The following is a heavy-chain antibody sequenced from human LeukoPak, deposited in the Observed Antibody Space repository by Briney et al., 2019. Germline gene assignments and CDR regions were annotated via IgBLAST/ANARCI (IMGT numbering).Heavy chain of an antibody. Sequence: SETLSLTCSVSGGSINSYYWSWIRQPPGKGLEWIGYLYYTGSTNYNPSLKSRVTISVDRSKKQFSLKVSSVTAADTAVYYCAGGPTSSFDYWGQGTLVTVSP. D-gene: IGHD2-2*01. V-gene: IGHV4-59*08. CDR3: AGGPTSSFDY. J-gene: IGHJ4*02. CDR2: LYYTGST. CDR1: GGSINSYY.